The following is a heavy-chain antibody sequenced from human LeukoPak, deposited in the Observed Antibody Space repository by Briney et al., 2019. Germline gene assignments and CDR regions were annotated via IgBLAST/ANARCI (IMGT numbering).Heavy chain of an antibody. J-gene: IGHJ4*02. CDR1: GFAFSSYA. Sequence: GGSLRLSCAASGFAFSSYAMSWVRQAPGKGLEWVANIKEDGSEDYYADSVKGRFAISKDNAKNSLYLQMNNLRAEDTAMYYCARDADGYEDWGQGTLDIVSS. CDR2: IKEDGSED. D-gene: IGHD5-24*01. V-gene: IGHV3-7*01. CDR3: ARDADGYED.